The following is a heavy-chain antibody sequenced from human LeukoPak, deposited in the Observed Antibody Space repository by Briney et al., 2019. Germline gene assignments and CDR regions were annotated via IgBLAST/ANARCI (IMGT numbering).Heavy chain of an antibody. CDR1: GYTFTGYY. CDR3: ARDFSYDSSGYFDY. D-gene: IGHD3-22*01. J-gene: IGHJ4*02. CDR2: INPNSGGT. V-gene: IGHV1-2*02. Sequence: ASVKVSCKASGYTFTGYYMHWVRQAPGQGLEWMGWINPNSGGTNYAQKFQGRVTMTRDTSISTAYMELSRLRSDDTAVYYCARDFSYDSSGYFDYWGQGTLVTVSS.